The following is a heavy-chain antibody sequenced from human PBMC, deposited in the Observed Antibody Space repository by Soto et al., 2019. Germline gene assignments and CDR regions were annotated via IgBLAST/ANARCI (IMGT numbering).Heavy chain of an antibody. J-gene: IGHJ4*02. CDR2: IYYSGST. Sequence: SETLSLTCTIRSSNYYWGWIRQSPGKGLEWVGSIYYSGSTYYNPSLKSRVTISVDTSKNQFSLKLNSVTAADTDVYYCARGQVVAAQHWGQGTLVTVSS. D-gene: IGHD2-15*01. V-gene: IGHV4-39*01. CDR1: IRSSNYY. CDR3: ARGQVVAAQH.